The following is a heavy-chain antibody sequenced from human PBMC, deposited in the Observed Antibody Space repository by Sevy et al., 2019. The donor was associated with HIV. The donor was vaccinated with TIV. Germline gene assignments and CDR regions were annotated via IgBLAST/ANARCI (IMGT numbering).Heavy chain of an antibody. D-gene: IGHD3-16*01. CDR3: ASNVGGNDAFDI. J-gene: IGHJ3*02. Sequence: GSLRLSCTVSAGSISSYYWSWIRQPPGKGLEWIGYFYHSGSTNYNPSLKSRVSISVDTSKNQFSLKLSSVTAADTAMYYCASNVGGNDAFDIWGQGTMVTVSS. CDR2: FYHSGST. V-gene: IGHV4-59*01. CDR1: AGSISSYY.